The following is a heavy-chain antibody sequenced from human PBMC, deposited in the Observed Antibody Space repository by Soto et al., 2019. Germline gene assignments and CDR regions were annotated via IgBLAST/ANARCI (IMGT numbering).Heavy chain of an antibody. V-gene: IGHV3-23*01. CDR1: GFTFNSYA. Sequence: GGSLRLSCAASGFTFNSYAMSWVRQAPGKGLEWVSGISGGGSSTYYADSVKGRFTTSRDNSKNTLYLQMNSLRAEDTAVYFCAKYIAAAPGPTQGDYWGQGTLVTVSS. D-gene: IGHD6-25*01. J-gene: IGHJ4*02. CDR3: AKYIAAAPGPTQGDY. CDR2: ISGGGSST.